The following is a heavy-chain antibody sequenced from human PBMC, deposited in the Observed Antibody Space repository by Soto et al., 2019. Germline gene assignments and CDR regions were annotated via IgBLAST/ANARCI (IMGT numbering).Heavy chain of an antibody. D-gene: IGHD3-3*01. CDR1: GFTFSSYA. CDR3: AKDGMEWLWANRYFDL. CDR2: ISGSGGST. J-gene: IGHJ2*01. V-gene: IGHV3-23*01. Sequence: EVQLLESGGGLVQPGGSLRLSCAASGFTFSSYAMSWVRQAPGKGLEWVSAISGSGGSTYYADSVKGRFTISRDNSKNTLYLQMNSLRAEDTAVYYCAKDGMEWLWANRYFDLWGRGTLVTVSS.